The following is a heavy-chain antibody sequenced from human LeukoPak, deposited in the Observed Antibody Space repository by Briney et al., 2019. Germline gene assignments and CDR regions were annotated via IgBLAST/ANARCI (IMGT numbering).Heavy chain of an antibody. D-gene: IGHD1-26*01. Sequence: SGKVSCKPSGGTFSSYAISWVRQAPGQGLEWMGRIIPILGIANYAQKFQGRVTITADKSTSTAFMELSSLRYEDTAVYYCARLGSIVGATGIDYWGQGTLVTVSS. CDR1: GGTFSSYA. V-gene: IGHV1-69*04. CDR2: IIPILGIA. J-gene: IGHJ4*02. CDR3: ARLGSIVGATGIDY.